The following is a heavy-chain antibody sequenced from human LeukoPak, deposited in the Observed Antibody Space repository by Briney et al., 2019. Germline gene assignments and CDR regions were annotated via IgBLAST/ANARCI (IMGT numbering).Heavy chain of an antibody. CDR1: AFTFSGSA. CDR3: ASPSHSYGTDAFDI. D-gene: IGHD1-14*01. CDR2: IRSKADSYAT. J-gene: IGHJ3*02. V-gene: IGHV3-73*01. Sequence: GGSLRLSCAASAFTFSGSAMHWVRQASGKGLEWIGRIRSKADSYATAYAASVKGRFTLSRDDSKNTAYLQMNSLKTEDTAVYYCASPSHSYGTDAFDIWGRGTMVTVSS.